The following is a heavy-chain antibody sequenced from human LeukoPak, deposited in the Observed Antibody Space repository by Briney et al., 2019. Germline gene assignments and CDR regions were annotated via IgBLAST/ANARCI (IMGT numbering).Heavy chain of an antibody. CDR3: ARIPEYYDFWSGPESDY. CDR2: INPNSGGT. J-gene: IGHJ4*02. V-gene: IGHV1-2*02. CDR1: GYTFTGYY. Sequence: ASVKVSCKASGYTFTGYYMHWVRQAPGQVLEWMGWINPNSGGTNYAQKFQGRVTMTRDTSISTAYMELSRLRSDDTAVYYCARIPEYYDFWSGPESDYWGQGTLVTVSS. D-gene: IGHD3-3*01.